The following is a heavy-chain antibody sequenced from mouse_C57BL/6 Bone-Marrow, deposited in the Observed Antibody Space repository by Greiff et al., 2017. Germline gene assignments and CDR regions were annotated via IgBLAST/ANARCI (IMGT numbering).Heavy chain of an antibody. CDR3: APFPVVAPYYAMDY. D-gene: IGHD1-1*01. CDR2: IWSGGST. Sequence: QVQLKQSGPGLVQPSQSLSITCTVSGFSLTSYGVHWVRQSPGKGLEWLGVIWSGGSTDYNAAFISRLSISKDNSKSQVFFKMNSLQADDTAIYYCAPFPVVAPYYAMDYWGQGTSVTVSS. V-gene: IGHV2-2*01. CDR1: GFSLTSYG. J-gene: IGHJ4*01.